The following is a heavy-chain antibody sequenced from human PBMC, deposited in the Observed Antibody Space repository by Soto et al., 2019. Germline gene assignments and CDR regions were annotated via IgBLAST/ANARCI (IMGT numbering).Heavy chain of an antibody. D-gene: IGHD2-15*01. CDR2: IDPSDSYT. Sequence: GESPKISCKGSGYSFTSYWISWVRQMPGKGLEWMGRIDPSDSYTNYSPSFQGHVTISADKSISTAYLQWSSLKASDTAMYYCASKERYCSGGSCPAVWGQGTLVTVSS. CDR3: ASKERYCSGGSCPAV. V-gene: IGHV5-10-1*01. CDR1: GYSFTSYW. J-gene: IGHJ4*02.